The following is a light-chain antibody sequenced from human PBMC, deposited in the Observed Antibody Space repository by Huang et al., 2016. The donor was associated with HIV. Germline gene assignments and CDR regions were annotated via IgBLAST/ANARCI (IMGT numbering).Light chain of an antibody. CDR2: DAS. CDR3: QQRSDWPIT. Sequence: EIVLTQSPATLSLSPGERATLSGKASQTISTYLGWYQQKPGQAPRLLISDASNRATGIPDRFSGSGSGTDFTLTISSLEAEDFAVYFCQQRSDWPITFGQGTRLEMK. CDR1: QTISTY. J-gene: IGKJ5*01. V-gene: IGKV3-11*01.